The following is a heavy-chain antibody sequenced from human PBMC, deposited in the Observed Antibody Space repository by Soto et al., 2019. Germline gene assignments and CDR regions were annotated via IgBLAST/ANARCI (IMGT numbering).Heavy chain of an antibody. CDR2: ISSSGGDI. CDR1: GFTFSSYS. J-gene: IGHJ4*02. V-gene: IGHV3-48*01. CDR3: LRDMAVLADH. Sequence: EVQLVESGGGLVQPGGSLRLSCAASGFTFSSYSMNWVRQAPGKGLEWLSFISSSGGDIYYTDSVKGRFTISRDNAKNSLSLQMNSLRAEDTAVYFCLRDMAVLADHWGQGTLVTVSP. D-gene: IGHD2-15*01.